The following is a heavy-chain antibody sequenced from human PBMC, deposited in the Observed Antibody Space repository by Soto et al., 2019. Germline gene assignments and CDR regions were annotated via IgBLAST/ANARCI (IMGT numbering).Heavy chain of an antibody. Sequence: GASVKVSCKASGYTFTSYGISWVRQAPGQGLEWMGWISAYNGNTNYAQKLQGRVTMTTDTSTSTAYMELRSLRSDDTAVYYCARDIPYYYDSSGPRGAFDIWGQGTMVTVSS. CDR2: ISAYNGNT. V-gene: IGHV1-18*01. D-gene: IGHD3-22*01. CDR1: GYTFTSYG. CDR3: ARDIPYYYDSSGPRGAFDI. J-gene: IGHJ3*02.